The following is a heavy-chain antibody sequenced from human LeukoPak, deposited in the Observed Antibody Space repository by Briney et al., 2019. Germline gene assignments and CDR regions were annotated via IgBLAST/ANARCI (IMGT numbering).Heavy chain of an antibody. CDR3: ARGNYYGQDY. J-gene: IGHJ4*02. V-gene: IGHV3-74*01. CDR1: GFTFSSYW. D-gene: IGHD3-10*01. Sequence: GGSLRLSCGASGFTFSSYWMHWVRQAPGKGLVWISRINSDGSTTSYADSVKGRFTISRDNAKNALYLQMNSLRAEDTAVYYCARGNYYGQDYWGQGTLVTVSS. CDR2: INSDGSTT.